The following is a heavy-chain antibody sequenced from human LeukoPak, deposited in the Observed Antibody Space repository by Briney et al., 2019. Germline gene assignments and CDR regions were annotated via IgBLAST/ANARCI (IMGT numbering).Heavy chain of an antibody. V-gene: IGHV3-30-3*01. J-gene: IGHJ6*02. CDR3: AREGARYYYYYGMDV. CDR1: GFTFSSYA. Sequence: PGGSLRLSCAASGFTFSSYAMHWVRQAPGKGLEWVAVISYDGSNKYYADSVKGRFTISRDNSKNTLYLQMNSLSAEDTAVYYCAREGARYYYYYGMDVWGQGTTVTVSS. CDR2: ISYDGSNK.